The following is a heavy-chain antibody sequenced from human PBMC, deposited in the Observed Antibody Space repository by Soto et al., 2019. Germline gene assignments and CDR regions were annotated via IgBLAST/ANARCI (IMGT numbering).Heavy chain of an antibody. CDR2: VSWNSGNI. Sequence: DVQLVESGGGLVQPGRSLRLSCAASGFSFDDYAMHWVRQSPGKGLEWVSGVSWNSGNISYADSVKGRFTVSRDNAKKSLYLQMKSLRAEDTARYHCAKGRGVLHLWLNHYYGMDVWGQGTTVTVSS. CDR3: AKGRGVLHLWLNHYYGMDV. V-gene: IGHV3-9*01. CDR1: GFSFDDYA. J-gene: IGHJ6*02. D-gene: IGHD5-18*01.